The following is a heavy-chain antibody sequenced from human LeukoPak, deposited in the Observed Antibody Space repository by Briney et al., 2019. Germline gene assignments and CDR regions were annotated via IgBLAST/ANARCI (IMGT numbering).Heavy chain of an antibody. V-gene: IGHV3-48*01. CDR2: ISSSSSTI. Sequence: PGGSLRLSCAASGFTFSSYGMHWVRQAPGKGLEWVSYISSSSSTIYYADSVKGRFTISRDNAKNSLYLQMNSLRAEDTAVYYCAREEYYDFWSGSPIDYWGQGTLVTVSS. D-gene: IGHD3-3*01. CDR3: AREEYYDFWSGSPIDY. CDR1: GFTFSSYG. J-gene: IGHJ4*02.